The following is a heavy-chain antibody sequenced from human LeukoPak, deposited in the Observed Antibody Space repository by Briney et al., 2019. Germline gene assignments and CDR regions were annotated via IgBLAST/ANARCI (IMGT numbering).Heavy chain of an antibody. CDR3: ARQFLYGSGSYPIDY. CDR1: AYSFTSYS. J-gene: IGHJ4*02. Sequence: GESLKISCKGSAYSFTSYSIGWVRQMPGKGLEWMGLIYPGNSDTSYSPSFQGQVTISADKSINTAYLQWGSLKASDTAMYYCARQFLYGSGSYPIDYWGQGTLVTVSS. CDR2: IYPGNSDT. V-gene: IGHV5-51*01. D-gene: IGHD3-10*01.